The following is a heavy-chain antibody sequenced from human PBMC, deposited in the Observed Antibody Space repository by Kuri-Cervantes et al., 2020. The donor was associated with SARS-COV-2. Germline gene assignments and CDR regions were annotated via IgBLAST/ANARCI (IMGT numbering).Heavy chain of an antibody. J-gene: IGHJ6*02. Sequence: SVKVSCKASAGTFRSYNFNWVRQAPGQGLEWMGGIIPMLDTTNYAQKFQGRLRITADESTRTASMELSSLRSDDTAVYYCARGVVVVAAVIDYYYYGMDVWGQGTTVTVSS. CDR2: IIPMLDTT. CDR1: AGTFRSYN. V-gene: IGHV1-69*13. D-gene: IGHD2-15*01. CDR3: ARGVVVVAAVIDYYYYGMDV.